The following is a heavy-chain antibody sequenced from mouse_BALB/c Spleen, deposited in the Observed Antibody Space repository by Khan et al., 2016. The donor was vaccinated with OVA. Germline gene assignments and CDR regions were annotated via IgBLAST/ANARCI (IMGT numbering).Heavy chain of an antibody. CDR3: ARNRGGYFDV. Sequence: QVQLMESGPGLVQPSQSLSITCTVSGFSLTSYGVHWFRQSPGKGLEWLGVIWSGGNTDYNATFISRLSITKDNSKSQVFFKMNSLQSNDTAIFYCARNRGGYFDVWGAGTTVTVSS. CDR1: GFSLTSYG. CDR2: IWSGGNT. V-gene: IGHV2-2*03. J-gene: IGHJ1*01.